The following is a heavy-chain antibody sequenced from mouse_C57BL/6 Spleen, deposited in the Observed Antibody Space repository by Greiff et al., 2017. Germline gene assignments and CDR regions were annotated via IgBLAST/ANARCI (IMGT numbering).Heavy chain of an antibody. CDR2: IDPSDSYT. Sequence: QVQLQQPGAELVRPGTSVKLSCKASGYTFTSYWMHWVKQRPGQGLEWIGVIDPSDSYTNYNQKFKGKATLTVDTSSSTAYMQLSSLTSEDSAVYYCARYTYGYYAMDYWGQGTSVTVSS. J-gene: IGHJ4*01. CDR1: GYTFTSYW. D-gene: IGHD5-1-1*01. CDR3: ARYTYGYYAMDY. V-gene: IGHV1-59*01.